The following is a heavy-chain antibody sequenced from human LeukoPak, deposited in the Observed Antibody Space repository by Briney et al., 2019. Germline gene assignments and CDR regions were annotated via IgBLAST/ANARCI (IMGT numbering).Heavy chain of an antibody. J-gene: IGHJ6*04. D-gene: IGHD6-19*01. CDR1: GGTFSSYA. CDR2: IIPIFGTA. Sequence: SVKVSCKASGGTFSSYAISWVRQAPGQGLEWMGGIIPIFGTANYAQKFQGRVTITANESTSTAYMELSSLRSEDTAVYYCAREGVEQWLVGRLDVWGKGTTVTVSS. V-gene: IGHV1-69*13. CDR3: AREGVEQWLVGRLDV.